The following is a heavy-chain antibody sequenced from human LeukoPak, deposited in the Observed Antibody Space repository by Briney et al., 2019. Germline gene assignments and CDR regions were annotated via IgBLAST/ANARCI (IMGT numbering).Heavy chain of an antibody. CDR1: GYSFTNYW. CDR3: ARHWSRALLNWFDP. V-gene: IGHV5-51*01. J-gene: IGHJ5*02. CDR2: IYPGDSDT. D-gene: IGHD2/OR15-2a*01. Sequence: GESLKISCKGSGYSFTNYWIGWVRQMPGKGLEWMGIIYPGDSDTRYSPSFQGQVTISADTSISTAYLQWSSLKASDTAMYYCARHWSRALLNWFDPWGQGTLVTVSS.